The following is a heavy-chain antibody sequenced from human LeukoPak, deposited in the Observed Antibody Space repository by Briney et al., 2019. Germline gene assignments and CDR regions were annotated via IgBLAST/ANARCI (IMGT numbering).Heavy chain of an antibody. CDR3: AKDGGLWVSAHWGDS. J-gene: IGHJ4*02. D-gene: IGHD7-27*01. V-gene: IGHV3-23*01. Sequence: GGSLRLSCAASGFTFSSYTMSWVRQAPGKGLEWVSTITTSDGHTYYADSVKGRFTVSRDNSKNTLFLQMNSLRAEDTAVYYCAKDGGLWVSAHWGDSWGRGTLVTVSS. CDR2: ITTSDGHT. CDR1: GFTFSSYT.